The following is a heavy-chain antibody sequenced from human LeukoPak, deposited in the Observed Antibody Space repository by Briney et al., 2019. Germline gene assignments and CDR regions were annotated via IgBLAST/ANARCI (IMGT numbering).Heavy chain of an antibody. CDR3: ARHSPVGIFYFDY. Sequence: SETLSLTCTVSGGSLSNSSSYWGWIRQPPGKGLEWIGSIYYSGSTYYNPSLKSRVTISVDTSKNQFSLKLSSVTAADTAVYYCARHSPVGIFYFDYWGQGTLVTVSS. CDR1: GGSLSNSSSY. J-gene: IGHJ4*02. CDR2: IYYSGST. V-gene: IGHV4-39*01. D-gene: IGHD1-26*01.